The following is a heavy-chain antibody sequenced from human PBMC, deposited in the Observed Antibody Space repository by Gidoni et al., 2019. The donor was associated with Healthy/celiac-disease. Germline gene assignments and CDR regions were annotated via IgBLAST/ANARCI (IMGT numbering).Heavy chain of an antibody. J-gene: IGHJ3*02. CDR2: ISWNSGSI. Sequence: EVQLVESGGGLVQPGRSLRLSCAPSGFTFDAYAMHWVRQAPGKGLEWVSGISWNSGSIGYADSVKGRFTISRDNAKNSLYLQMNSLRAEDTALYYCAKDRATAMGAFDAFDIWGQGTMVTVSS. D-gene: IGHD5-18*01. V-gene: IGHV3-9*01. CDR1: GFTFDAYA. CDR3: AKDRATAMGAFDAFDI.